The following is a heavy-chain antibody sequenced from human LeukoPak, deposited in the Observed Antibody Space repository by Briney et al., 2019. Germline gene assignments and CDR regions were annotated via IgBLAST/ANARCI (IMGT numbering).Heavy chain of an antibody. V-gene: IGHV3-66*01. CDR3: AKDANCGGDCRDAFDI. CDR2: IYSGGST. D-gene: IGHD2-21*02. J-gene: IGHJ3*02. CDR1: GFTVSSNY. Sequence: PGGSLRLSCAASGFTVSSNYMTWVRQAPGKGLEWVSVIYSGGSTYYADSVKGRFTISRDNSKNTLYLQMNSLRREDTAVYYCAKDANCGGDCRDAFDIWGQGTMVTVSS.